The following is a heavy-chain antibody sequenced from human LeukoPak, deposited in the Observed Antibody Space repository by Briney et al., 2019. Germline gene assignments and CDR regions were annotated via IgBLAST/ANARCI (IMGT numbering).Heavy chain of an antibody. CDR2: IYYSGST. J-gene: IGHJ4*02. CDR1: GGSISSYY. CDR3: AGVSSVTTRTQFDY. D-gene: IGHD4-11*01. Sequence: SETLSLTCTVSGGSISSYYWSWIRQPPGKGLEWIGYIYYSGSTNYNPSLKSRVTISVDTSKNQFSLKLSSVTAADTAVYYCAGVSSVTTRTQFDYWGQGTLVTVSS. V-gene: IGHV4-59*01.